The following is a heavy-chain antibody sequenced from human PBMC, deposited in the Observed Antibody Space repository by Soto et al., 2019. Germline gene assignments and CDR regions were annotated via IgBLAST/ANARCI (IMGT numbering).Heavy chain of an antibody. J-gene: IGHJ5*02. CDR1: GYTFTSYA. Sequence: ASVKVSCKASGYTFTSYAMHWVRQAPGQRLEWMGWINAGNGNTKYSQKFHGRVTLTRDTSANTAYMDLSSLRSEDTAVYYCARVPRYTSDIVEVPAVMFDDWFVPWGQGTLVTVSS. D-gene: IGHD2-2*01. CDR2: INAGNGNT. V-gene: IGHV1-3*01. CDR3: ARVPRYTSDIVEVPAVMFDDWFVP.